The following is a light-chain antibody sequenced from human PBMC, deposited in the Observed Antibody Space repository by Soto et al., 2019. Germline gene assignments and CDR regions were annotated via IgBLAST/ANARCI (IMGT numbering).Light chain of an antibody. J-gene: IGKJ4*01. CDR3: QQYGSSPLT. Sequence: PGERATLSCRASQRVSSSFLAWYQQKPGQAPRLLIYGASSRATGIPDRFSGSGSGTDFTLTISRLEPEDVAVYYCQQYGSSPLTFGGETKVEIK. CDR1: QRVSSSF. CDR2: GAS. V-gene: IGKV3-20*01.